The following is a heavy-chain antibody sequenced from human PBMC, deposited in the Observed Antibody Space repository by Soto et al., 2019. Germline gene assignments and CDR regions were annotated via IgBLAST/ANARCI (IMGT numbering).Heavy chain of an antibody. CDR2: ISDSGST. CDR3: ARDTGGYDLGGNYYYGMDV. V-gene: IGHV4-59*01. D-gene: IGHD5-12*01. Sequence: SETLSLTCSLSGGSMSSYFWSWLRQPPGRGLEWIGYISDSGSTNYKTSLKSRVIISVDTSKTQFSLKLSSVTAADTAVYYCARDTGGYDLGGNYYYGMDVWGQGTTVTVSS. J-gene: IGHJ6*02. CDR1: GGSMSSYF.